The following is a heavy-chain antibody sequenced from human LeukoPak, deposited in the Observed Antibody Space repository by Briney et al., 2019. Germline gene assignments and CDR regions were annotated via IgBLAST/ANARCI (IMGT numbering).Heavy chain of an antibody. Sequence: PGGSLRLSCAASGFTFSSYRMSWVRQAPGKGLEWVSSISSSSSYIYYADSVKGRFTISRDNAENSLYLQMNSLRAEDTALYYCEREIDGGLFFGCGGQGTLVTAS. CDR1: GFTFSSYR. CDR2: ISSSSSYI. D-gene: IGHD3-3*01. J-gene: IGHJ4*02. CDR3: EREIDGGLFFGC. V-gene: IGHV3-21*01.